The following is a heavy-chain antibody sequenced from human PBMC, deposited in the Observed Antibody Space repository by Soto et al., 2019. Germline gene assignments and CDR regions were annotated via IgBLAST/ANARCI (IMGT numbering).Heavy chain of an antibody. Sequence: QVQLVQSGTEVKKPGASVKVSCKASGDSLTGYYIHWVRQAPGQGLEWMGWLNPNNGDTLYAQKFQGGVTMTRDTSINTANMEVSRLRSADTALYCCARERINTWLALDHWGQGTLVTVSS. J-gene: IGHJ4*02. CDR1: GDSLTGYY. CDR3: ARERINTWLALDH. CDR2: LNPNNGDT. D-gene: IGHD6-19*01. V-gene: IGHV1-2*02.